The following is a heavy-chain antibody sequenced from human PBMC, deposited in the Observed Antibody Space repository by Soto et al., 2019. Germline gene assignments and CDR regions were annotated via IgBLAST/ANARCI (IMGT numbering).Heavy chain of an antibody. CDR3: AREGDSYGILGY. J-gene: IGHJ4*02. Sequence: ASVKVSCKASGFTFTSYGIGWVRQAPGQGLEWMGWISAYNGNTNYAQSLQGRVTMTTDPSTSTAYMELRGLRSDDTAVYYCAREGDSYGILGYWGQGTPVTVSS. V-gene: IGHV1-18*01. CDR2: ISAYNGNT. CDR1: GFTFTSYG. D-gene: IGHD5-18*01.